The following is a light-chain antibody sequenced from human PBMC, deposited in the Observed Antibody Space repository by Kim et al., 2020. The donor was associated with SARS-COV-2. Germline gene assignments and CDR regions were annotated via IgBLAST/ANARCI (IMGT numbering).Light chain of an antibody. Sequence: EIVMTQSPATLSVSPGERATLSCRASQSVSSSLAWYQQKRGQAPRLLIYGASTRATGIPARFSGSGSGTEFTLTISSLQSEDFAVYYCQQYNNWPNTFGQGTKLDIK. CDR3: QQYNNWPNT. J-gene: IGKJ1*01. CDR2: GAS. CDR1: QSVSSS. V-gene: IGKV3-15*01.